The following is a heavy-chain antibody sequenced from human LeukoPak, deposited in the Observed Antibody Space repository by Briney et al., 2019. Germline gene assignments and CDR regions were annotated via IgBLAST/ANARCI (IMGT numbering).Heavy chain of an antibody. Sequence: SETLSLTCTVSGGSISSSSYYWGWIRQPPGKGLECIGSIYYSGSTYYNPSLKSRVTISVDTSKNQVSLKLSSVTAADTAVYYCARLITIFGVAQLNWYFDLWGRGTLVTVSS. J-gene: IGHJ2*01. CDR1: GGSISSSSYY. V-gene: IGHV4-39*01. CDR3: ARLITIFGVAQLNWYFDL. D-gene: IGHD3-3*01. CDR2: IYYSGST.